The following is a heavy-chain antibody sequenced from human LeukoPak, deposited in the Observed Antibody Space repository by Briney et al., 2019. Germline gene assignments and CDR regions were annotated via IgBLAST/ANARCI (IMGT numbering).Heavy chain of an antibody. V-gene: IGHV4-34*01. CDR1: GGSFSGYY. CDR3: ARGLLSGYRAVYHKYGMDV. CDR2: INHSGST. Sequence: SETLSLTCAVYGGSFSGYYWSWIRQSPGKGLEWIGEINHSGSTNYNPSLKSRVTISVDTSKNQFSLKLSSVTAADTAVYYCARGLLSGYRAVYHKYGMDVWGQGTTVTVSS. J-gene: IGHJ6*02. D-gene: IGHD5-12*01.